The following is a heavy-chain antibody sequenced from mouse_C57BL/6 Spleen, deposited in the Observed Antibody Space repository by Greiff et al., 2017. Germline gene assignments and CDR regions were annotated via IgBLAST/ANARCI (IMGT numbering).Heavy chain of an antibody. CDR3: ARLDLTTVVATRAWFAY. D-gene: IGHD1-1*01. CDR2: IDPSDSYT. CDR1: GYTFTSYW. Sequence: QVQLQQPGAELVMPGASVKLSCKASGYTFTSYWMHWVKQRPGQGLEWIGEIDPSDSYTNYNQKFKGKSTLTVDKSSSTAYMQLSSLTSEDSAVYYCARLDLTTVVATRAWFAYWGQGTLVTVSA. V-gene: IGHV1-69*01. J-gene: IGHJ3*01.